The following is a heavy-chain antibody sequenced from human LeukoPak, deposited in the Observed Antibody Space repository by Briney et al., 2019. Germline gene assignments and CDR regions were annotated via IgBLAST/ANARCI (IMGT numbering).Heavy chain of an antibody. CDR2: IKNDGTVK. D-gene: IGHD6-13*01. V-gene: IGHV3-7*01. J-gene: IGHJ4*02. CDR3: AKDSYSKGDY. CDR1: GFTFSSYS. Sequence: GGSLRLSCAASGFTFSSYSMNWVRQAPGKGLEWVANIKNDGTVKNYVDSVKGRFTVSRDNAKNSLYLQMNSLRAEDTAVYYCAKDSYSKGDYWGQGVLVTVSS.